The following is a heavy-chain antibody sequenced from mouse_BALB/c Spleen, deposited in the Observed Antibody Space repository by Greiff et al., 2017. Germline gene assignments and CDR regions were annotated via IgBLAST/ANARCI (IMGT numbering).Heavy chain of an antibody. D-gene: IGHD2-12*01. CDR1: GYNFTSYW. V-gene: IGHV1-55*01. Sequence: QVQLQQPGAELVKPGTSVKLSCKASGYNFTSYWINWVKLRPGQGLEWIGDIYPGSGSTNYNEKFKSKATLTVDTSSSTAYMQLSSLASEDSALYYCARSYDVSYAMDYWGQGTSVTVSA. CDR3: ARSYDVSYAMDY. J-gene: IGHJ4*01. CDR2: IYPGSGST.